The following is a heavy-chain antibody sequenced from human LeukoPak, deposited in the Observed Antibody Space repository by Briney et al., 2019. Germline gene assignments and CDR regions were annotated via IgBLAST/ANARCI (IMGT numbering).Heavy chain of an antibody. Sequence: GGSLRLSCAASGFTFDDYGMSWVRQAPGKGLEWVFGINWNGGSTGYADSVKGRFTISRDNSRNTLYLQMNSLRAEDTAVYYCAKDRPNYYGSNGHYYRRDGDYWGQGTLVTVSS. D-gene: IGHD3-22*01. CDR3: AKDRPNYYGSNGHYYRRDGDY. J-gene: IGHJ4*02. V-gene: IGHV3-20*04. CDR1: GFTFDDYG. CDR2: INWNGGST.